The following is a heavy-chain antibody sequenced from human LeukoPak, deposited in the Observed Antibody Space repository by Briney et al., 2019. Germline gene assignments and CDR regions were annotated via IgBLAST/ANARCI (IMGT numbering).Heavy chain of an antibody. D-gene: IGHD3-22*01. CDR2: IDHRGST. J-gene: IGHJ4*02. V-gene: IGHV4-34*01. CDR1: GGASSGYY. Sequence: SGTLSLTCAVYGGASSGYYSTWIRQSPGRGLDWIGEIDHRGSTHYNPSLQSRVIISVDTSKSQFSLKLNSVTATDTALYYCAWTRDGYLRFWSQGTLVTVSS. CDR3: AWTRDGYLRF.